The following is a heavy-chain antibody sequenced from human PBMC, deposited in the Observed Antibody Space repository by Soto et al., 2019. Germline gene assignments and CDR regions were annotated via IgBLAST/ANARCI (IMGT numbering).Heavy chain of an antibody. Sequence: PSETLSLTCTVSGGSISSYYWSWIRQPPGKGLEWIGYIYYSGSTNYNPSLKSRVTISVDTSKNQFSLKLSSVTAADTAVYYCARDYYGSGSYFYYFDYWGQGTLVTVSS. D-gene: IGHD3-10*01. V-gene: IGHV4-59*01. CDR3: ARDYYGSGSYFYYFDY. J-gene: IGHJ4*02. CDR2: IYYSGST. CDR1: GGSISSYY.